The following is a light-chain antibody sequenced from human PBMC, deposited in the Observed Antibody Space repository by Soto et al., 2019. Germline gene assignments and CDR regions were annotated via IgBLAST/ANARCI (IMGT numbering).Light chain of an antibody. J-gene: IGKJ4*01. V-gene: IGKV3-15*01. Sequence: EIVMTQSPATLSVSPGERATLSCRASESVNNNLAWYQQKPGQAPRLLIYFASTRATGIPARFSGSGSGTEFTLIISSLQSEDSVVYYCQQYNKWPLTFGGGTKVETK. CDR2: FAS. CDR3: QQYNKWPLT. CDR1: ESVNNN.